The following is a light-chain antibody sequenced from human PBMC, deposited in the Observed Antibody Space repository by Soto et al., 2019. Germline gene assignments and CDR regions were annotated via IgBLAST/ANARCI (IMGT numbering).Light chain of an antibody. CDR2: AAS. CDR1: QGIRID. CDR3: LQDYNFPWT. J-gene: IGKJ1*01. Sequence: IQMTPSQSSLSASVLYIVNITCRSSQGIRIDLGWYQQKPGKAPKLLIYAASTLQTGVPSRFNGSGSGTDFTLTISSLQPEDFATYYCLQDYNFPWTFGQGTKVDI. V-gene: IGKV1-6*01.